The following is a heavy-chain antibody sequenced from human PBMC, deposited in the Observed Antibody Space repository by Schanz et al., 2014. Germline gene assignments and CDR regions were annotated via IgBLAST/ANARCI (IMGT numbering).Heavy chain of an antibody. CDR3: ARGGYSSGWYDRDIAHFDY. V-gene: IGHV1-46*01. CDR1: GYTFTNYY. CDR2: INAANGNT. Sequence: QVQLVQSGAEVKKPGALVKFSCKASGYTFTNYYIHWVRQAPGQGLEWMGWINAANGNTRYSQKFQGRVTVTTDTFTSTVYLELSSLRSDDTAVYYCARGGYSSGWYDRDIAHFDYWGQGTLVTVSS. J-gene: IGHJ4*02. D-gene: IGHD6-19*01.